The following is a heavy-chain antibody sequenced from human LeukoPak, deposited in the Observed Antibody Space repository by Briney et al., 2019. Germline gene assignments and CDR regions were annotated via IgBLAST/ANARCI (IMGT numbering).Heavy chain of an antibody. CDR2: ISCYNGDT. V-gene: IGHV1-18*01. D-gene: IGHD6-19*01. Sequence: ASVKVSCKASGYTFTSNGITWVRQAPGQGLEWVGWISCYNGDTKYAQKFQGRVTVTTDTSTSTAYMELRSLRSDDTAVYYCARDGGTAGYSSGSDYWGQGTLVTVSS. CDR3: ARDGGTAGYSSGSDY. CDR1: GYTFTSNG. J-gene: IGHJ4*02.